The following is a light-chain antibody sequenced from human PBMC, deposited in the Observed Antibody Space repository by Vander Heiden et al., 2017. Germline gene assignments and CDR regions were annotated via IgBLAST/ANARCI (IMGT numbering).Light chain of an antibody. CDR2: EVT. CDR1: SSDVGGYNY. V-gene: IGLV2-8*01. Sequence: QSALPQPPSASGSPGQSVTISCTGTSSDVGGYNYVSWYQQHPGKAPKLMIYEVTKRPSGVPDRFSGSKSGNTASLTVSGLQAEDEADYYCSSYVGTNNPHVVFGGGTKLTVL. CDR3: SSYVGTNNPHVV. J-gene: IGLJ2*01.